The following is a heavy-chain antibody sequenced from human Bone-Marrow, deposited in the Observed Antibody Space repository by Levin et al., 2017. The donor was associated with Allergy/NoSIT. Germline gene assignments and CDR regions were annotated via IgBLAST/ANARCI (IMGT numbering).Heavy chain of an antibody. Sequence: LSLTCAGSDFTFGAFGLNWVRQSPEKGLEWVAYISSSGTTIYYADSVKGRFTISRDDAKKSLFLQMNSLRAEDTAFYYCTRRMYGDYDPNRHNPNSFDFGGQETLVTVSS. CDR2: ISSSGTTI. CDR3: TRRMYGDYDPNRHNPNSFDF. D-gene: IGHD4-17*01. J-gene: IGHJ4*02. V-gene: IGHV3-48*03. CDR1: DFTFGAFG.